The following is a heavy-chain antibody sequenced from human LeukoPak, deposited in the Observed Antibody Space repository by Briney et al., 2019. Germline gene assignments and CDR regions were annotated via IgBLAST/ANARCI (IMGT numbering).Heavy chain of an antibody. D-gene: IGHD4-11*01. CDR1: GYTFTGYY. V-gene: IGHV1-2*02. Sequence: ASVKVSCKASGYTFTGYYMHWVRQAPGQGLEWMGWINPNSGGTNYAPKFQGRVTMTRDTSISKAYMELSRLRSDDTAVYYCARVSFWENYDYSEDWGQGTLVTVSS. J-gene: IGHJ4*01. CDR2: INPNSGGT. CDR3: ARVSFWENYDYSED.